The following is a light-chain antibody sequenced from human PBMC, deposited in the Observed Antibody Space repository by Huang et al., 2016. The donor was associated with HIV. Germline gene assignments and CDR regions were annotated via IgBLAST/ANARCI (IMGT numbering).Light chain of an antibody. CDR2: ATS. Sequence: DIQMTQSPSSLSASVGDRVTITCRASQGIGNSLAWYQQKPEKPPRLLRYATSRLESGVPSRFSGSGSWTHYTLTLTTLQPEDIASYYCQQYQSIPWTFGQGTKVEIK. CDR3: QQYQSIPWT. J-gene: IGKJ1*01. V-gene: IGKV1-NL1*01. CDR1: QGIGNS.